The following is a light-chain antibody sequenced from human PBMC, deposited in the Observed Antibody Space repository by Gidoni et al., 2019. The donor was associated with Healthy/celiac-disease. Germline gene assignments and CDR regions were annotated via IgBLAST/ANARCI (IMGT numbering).Light chain of an antibody. CDR2: AAS. J-gene: IGKJ4*01. V-gene: IGKV1-39*01. Sequence: DIQMPQSPSSLSASGGDRVTITCRASQSISSYLNWYQQKPGKAPKLLIYAASSLQSGVPSRFSGSGSGTDFTLTISSLQPEDFATYYCQQSYSTPRTFGGGTKVEIK. CDR1: QSISSY. CDR3: QQSYSTPRT.